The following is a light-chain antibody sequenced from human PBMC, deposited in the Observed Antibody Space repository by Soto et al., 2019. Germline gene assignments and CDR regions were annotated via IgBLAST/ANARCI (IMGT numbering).Light chain of an antibody. J-gene: IGKJ1*01. Sequence: DIQMTQSPFSLSASVGDRVTITCRASQSISSYLNWYQQKPGKPPKLLIYAAVSLQSGIPSRFSAYGSGTDFTLTISSLQPGDFATYYCQQTYSSPQWTFGQGTKVEIK. CDR2: AAV. CDR1: QSISSY. CDR3: QQTYSSPQWT. V-gene: IGKV1-39*01.